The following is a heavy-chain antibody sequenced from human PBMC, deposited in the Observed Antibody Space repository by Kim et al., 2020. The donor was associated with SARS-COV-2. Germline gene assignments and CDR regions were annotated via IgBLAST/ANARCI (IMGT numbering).Heavy chain of an antibody. CDR2: IYYSGST. CDR3: ARGHYYYGSGSYDY. Sequence: SETLSLTCTVSGGSISSSSYYWGWIRQPPGKGLEWIGSIYYSGSTYYNPSLKSRVTISVDTSKNQFSLKLSSVTAADTAVYYCARGHYYYGSGSYDYWGQGTLVTVSS. CDR1: GGSISSSSYY. J-gene: IGHJ4*02. D-gene: IGHD3-10*01. V-gene: IGHV4-39*07.